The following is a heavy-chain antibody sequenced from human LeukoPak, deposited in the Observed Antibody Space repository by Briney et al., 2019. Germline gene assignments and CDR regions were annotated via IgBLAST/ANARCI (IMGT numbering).Heavy chain of an antibody. CDR1: GGSFSSYT. J-gene: IGHJ3*02. Sequence: SVKVSCKACGGSFSSYTISWVRQAPGQGLEWMGRIIPILGIANYAQKFQGRVRITADKSTSTAYLEPSSLRYEDTAVYYCAQYDFWSGYLADDAFDIWGEGTMVTVSS. V-gene: IGHV1-69*02. CDR2: IIPILGIA. D-gene: IGHD3-3*01. CDR3: AQYDFWSGYLADDAFDI.